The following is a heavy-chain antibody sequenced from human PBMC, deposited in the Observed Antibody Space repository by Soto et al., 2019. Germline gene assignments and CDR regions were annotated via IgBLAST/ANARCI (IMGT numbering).Heavy chain of an antibody. Sequence: SLRLSCAASGFTFDDYAMHWVRQAPGKGLEWVSGISWNSGSIGYADSVKGRFTISRDNAKNSLYLQMNSLRAEDTALYYCAKDRPSPKLRYLSGSFDYWGQGTLVTVSS. J-gene: IGHJ4*02. CDR1: GFTFDDYA. CDR2: ISWNSGSI. D-gene: IGHD3-9*01. V-gene: IGHV3-9*01. CDR3: AKDRPSPKLRYLSGSFDY.